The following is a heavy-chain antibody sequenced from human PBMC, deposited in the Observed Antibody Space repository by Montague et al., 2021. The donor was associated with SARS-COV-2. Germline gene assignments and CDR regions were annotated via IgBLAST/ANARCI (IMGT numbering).Heavy chain of an antibody. CDR1: GGSISSSSYY. CDR3: ARELAVYYGSGSYGGMDV. V-gene: IGHV4-39*07. J-gene: IGHJ6*02. D-gene: IGHD3-10*01. Sequence: SETLSLTCTVSGGSISSSSYYWGWIRQPPGKGLEWIGSIYYSGSTYYNPSLKSRVTISVDTSKNQFSLKLSSVTAADTAVYYCARELAVYYGSGSYGGMDVWGQGTTVTVSS. CDR2: IYYSGST.